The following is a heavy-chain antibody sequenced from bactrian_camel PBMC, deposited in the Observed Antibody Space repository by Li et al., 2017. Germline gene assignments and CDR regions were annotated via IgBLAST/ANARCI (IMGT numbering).Heavy chain of an antibody. D-gene: IGHD1*01. Sequence: HVQLVESGGGSVQAGGSLRLSCAASGNRASSCCMGWFRQYPGKEREGVAVIYTGGGSTYYADSVKGRFTIPEDNAGNTVYLHMNSLKPEDTAMYVCAADPNRCWAYNPGIRYVGQGTQVTVS. V-gene: IGHV3S1*01. CDR1: GNRASSCC. J-gene: IGHJ4*01. CDR2: IYTGGGST.